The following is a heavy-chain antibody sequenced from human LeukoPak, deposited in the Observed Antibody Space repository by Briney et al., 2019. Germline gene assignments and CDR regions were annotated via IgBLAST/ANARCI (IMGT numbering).Heavy chain of an antibody. CDR2: ISYDGSNK. Sequence: GGSLRLSCAASGFTFSSYGMHWVRQAPGKGLEWVAVISYDGSNKYYADSVKGRFTISRDNSKNTLYLQMNSLRAEDTAVYYCARDLLQYSYGYYWGQGTLVTVSS. J-gene: IGHJ4*02. V-gene: IGHV3-30*03. D-gene: IGHD5-18*01. CDR3: ARDLLQYSYGYY. CDR1: GFTFSSYG.